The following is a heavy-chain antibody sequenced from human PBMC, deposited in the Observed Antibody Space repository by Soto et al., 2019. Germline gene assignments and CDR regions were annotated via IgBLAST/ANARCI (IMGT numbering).Heavy chain of an antibody. D-gene: IGHD6-25*01. Sequence: GGSLRLSCAASGFTFSSYAMSWVRQAPGKGLEWVSAISGTGGTTYYADSVKGRFTISRDNSRNTLHLQMNSLRVEDTAIYYCAKFFVETGGSSGWPWSFHFWGQGTLVTVSS. CDR1: GFTFSSYA. CDR2: ISGTGGTT. J-gene: IGHJ4*02. V-gene: IGHV3-23*01. CDR3: AKFFVETGGSSGWPWSFHF.